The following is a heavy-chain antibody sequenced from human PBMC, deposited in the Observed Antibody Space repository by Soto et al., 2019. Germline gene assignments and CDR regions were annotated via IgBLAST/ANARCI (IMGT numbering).Heavy chain of an antibody. Sequence: QVQLVQSGAAVKKPGSSVKVSCKASGGTFSSYAISWVRQAPGQGLEWMGGIIPIFGTANYAQKFQGRVTITADESTSTAYKELSSVRSEDTAVYYSARLSPDMWTGYYTGYWGQGTLVTVSS. D-gene: IGHD3-9*01. CDR2: IIPIFGTA. J-gene: IGHJ4*02. CDR3: ARLSPDMWTGYYTGY. CDR1: GGTFSSYA. V-gene: IGHV1-69*12.